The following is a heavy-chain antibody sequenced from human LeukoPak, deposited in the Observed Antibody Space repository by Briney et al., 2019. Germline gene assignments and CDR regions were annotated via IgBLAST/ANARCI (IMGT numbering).Heavy chain of an antibody. D-gene: IGHD5-18*01. J-gene: IGHJ4*02. CDR2: IYSTGRV. CDR1: GVSISSGTYY. Sequence: SETLSLTCTVSGVSISSGTYYWTWLRQPAGKGLEWIGRIYSTGRVNYNPSLKSQVTMLLDTSKNHISLKLTSVTAADTAIYFCARASETAMITLWGQGTLVTVSS. CDR3: ARASETAMITL. V-gene: IGHV4-61*02.